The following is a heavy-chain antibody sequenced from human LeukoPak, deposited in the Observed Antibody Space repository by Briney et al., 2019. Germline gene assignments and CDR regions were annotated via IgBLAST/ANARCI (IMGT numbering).Heavy chain of an antibody. CDR2: IRYDGSNK. J-gene: IGHJ4*02. D-gene: IGHD2-8*01. V-gene: IGHV3-30*02. CDR3: AKDGEYCTNGVCYGIDY. Sequence: GGSLRLSCAASGFTFSSYGMHWVRQAPGKGLEWVAFIRYDGSNKYYADSVKGRFTISRDNSKNTLYLQMNSLRAEDTAVYYCAKDGEYCTNGVCYGIDYWGQGTLVTVSS. CDR1: GFTFSSYG.